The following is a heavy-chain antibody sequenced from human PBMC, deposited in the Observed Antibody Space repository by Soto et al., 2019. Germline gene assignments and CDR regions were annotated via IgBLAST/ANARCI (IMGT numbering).Heavy chain of an antibody. CDR3: ASGEVFTGYSSSWYLGALDY. Sequence: GASVKVSCKASGYTFTSYGISWVRQAPGQGLEWMGRISAYNGNTNYAQKLQGRVTMTTDTSTSTAYMELRSLRSDDTAVYYCASGEVFTGYSSSWYLGALDYWGQGTLVTVSS. CDR2: ISAYNGNT. J-gene: IGHJ4*02. CDR1: GYTFTSYG. D-gene: IGHD6-13*01. V-gene: IGHV1-18*04.